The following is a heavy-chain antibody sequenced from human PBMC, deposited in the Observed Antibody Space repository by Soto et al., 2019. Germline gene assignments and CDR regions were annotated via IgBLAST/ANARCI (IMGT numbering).Heavy chain of an antibody. D-gene: IGHD6-13*01. CDR1: GGSISTYY. CDR2: IYYSGST. Sequence: QVQLQESGPGLVKPSETLSLTCTVSGGSISTYYWSWIRQPLGKGLEWIGYIYYSGSTNYNPSLKSRVTISVDTSKNQFSLNLSSVTAADTAVYYCARTQQLAIGGGAFDIWGQGTMVTVSS. J-gene: IGHJ3*02. V-gene: IGHV4-59*01. CDR3: ARTQQLAIGGGAFDI.